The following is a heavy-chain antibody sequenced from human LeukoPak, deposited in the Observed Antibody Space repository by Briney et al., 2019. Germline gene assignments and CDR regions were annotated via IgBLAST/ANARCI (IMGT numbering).Heavy chain of an antibody. CDR1: GGSFGGYY. J-gene: IGHJ4*02. D-gene: IGHD6-6*01. CDR3: ARNSAYSTSSGVNS. CDR2: INHSGGT. Sequence: SETLSLTRAVYGGSFGGYYWNWIRQPPGKGLEWIGKINHSGGTNYNPSLKGRVTISIDTSKNQISLQLSSVTAADTAVYFCARNSAYSTSSGVNSWGQGTLVTVSS. V-gene: IGHV4-34*01.